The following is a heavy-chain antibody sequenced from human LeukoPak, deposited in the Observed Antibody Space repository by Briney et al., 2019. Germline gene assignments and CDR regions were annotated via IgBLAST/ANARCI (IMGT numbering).Heavy chain of an antibody. CDR2: ISWNSGSI. CDR3: AKDSWRCSSTSCYTGDDAFDI. CDR1: GFTFDDYA. Sequence: GRSLRLSCAASGFTFDDYAMHWVRQAPGKGLEWVSGISWNSGSICYADSVKGRFTISRDNAKNSLYLQMNSLRAEDTALYYCAKDSWRCSSTSCYTGDDAFDIWGQGTMVTVSS. V-gene: IGHV3-9*01. J-gene: IGHJ3*02. D-gene: IGHD2-2*02.